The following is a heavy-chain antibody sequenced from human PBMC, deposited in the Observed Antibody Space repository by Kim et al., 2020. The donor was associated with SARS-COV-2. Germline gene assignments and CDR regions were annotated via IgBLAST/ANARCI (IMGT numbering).Heavy chain of an antibody. CDR3: ARGGYSSGWTISSPSGLDV. J-gene: IGHJ6*02. Sequence: GGSLRLSCAASGFTFSSYAMHWVRQAPGKGLEWVAVISYDGSNKYYADSVKGRFTISRDNSKNTLYLQMNSLRAEDTAVYYCARGGYSSGWTISSPSGLDVWGQGTTVTVSS. CDR1: GFTFSSYA. V-gene: IGHV3-30*04. D-gene: IGHD6-19*01. CDR2: ISYDGSNK.